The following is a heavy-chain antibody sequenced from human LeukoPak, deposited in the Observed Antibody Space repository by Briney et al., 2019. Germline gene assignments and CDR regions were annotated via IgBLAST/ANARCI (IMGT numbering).Heavy chain of an antibody. J-gene: IGHJ4*02. CDR2: IYYSGST. CDR3: ARAPSRTPPFDY. Sequence: SETLSLTCTVSSGSISSYYWSWIRQPPGKGLEWIGYIYYSGSTNYNPSLKSRVTISVDTSKNQFSLKLSSVTAADTAVYYCARAPSRTPPFDYWGQGTLVTVSS. CDR1: SGSISSYY. D-gene: IGHD1-14*01. V-gene: IGHV4-59*01.